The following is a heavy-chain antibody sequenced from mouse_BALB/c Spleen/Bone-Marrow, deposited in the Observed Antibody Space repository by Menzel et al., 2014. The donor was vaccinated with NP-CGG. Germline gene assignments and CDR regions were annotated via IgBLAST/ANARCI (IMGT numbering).Heavy chain of an antibody. CDR1: GFSLTSYG. CDR3: ARGAYYRFFDY. Sequence: QVQLQQPGPGLVAPSQSLSITCTVSGFSLTSYGVYWVRQPPGKGLEWLGVIWAGGSTNYNSALMSRLSISKDNSKSQVFLKMNSLQTDDTAMYHCARGAYYRFFDYWGQGTTLTVSS. D-gene: IGHD2-14*01. CDR2: IWAGGST. V-gene: IGHV2-9*02. J-gene: IGHJ2*01.